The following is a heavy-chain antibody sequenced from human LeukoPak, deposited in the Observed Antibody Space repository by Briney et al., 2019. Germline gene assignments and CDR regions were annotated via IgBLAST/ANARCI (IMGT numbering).Heavy chain of an antibody. CDR2: ISSSSSYI. J-gene: IGHJ4*02. D-gene: IGHD6-19*01. V-gene: IGHV3-21*04. CDR3: ARTQAGTFGRASGY. CDR1: GFTFSSYS. Sequence: GGSLRLSCTASGFTFSSYSMNWVRQAPGKGLEWVSSISSSSSYIYYADSVKGRFTTSRDNAKNSLYLQMNSLRAEDTAVYCCARTQAGTFGRASGYWGQGTLVTVSS.